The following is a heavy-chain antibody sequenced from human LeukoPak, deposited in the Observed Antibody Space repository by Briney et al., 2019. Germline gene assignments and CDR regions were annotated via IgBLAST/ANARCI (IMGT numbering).Heavy chain of an antibody. CDR2: IYTSGST. Sequence: SETLSLTCTVSGGSISSYYWSWIRQPAGKGLEWIGRIYTSGSTNYNPSLKSRVTMSVDTSKNQFSLKLSSVTAADTAVYYCARERVRGDGYNFFDYWGQGTLVTVSP. CDR1: GGSISSYY. D-gene: IGHD5-24*01. CDR3: ARERVRGDGYNFFDY. J-gene: IGHJ4*02. V-gene: IGHV4-4*07.